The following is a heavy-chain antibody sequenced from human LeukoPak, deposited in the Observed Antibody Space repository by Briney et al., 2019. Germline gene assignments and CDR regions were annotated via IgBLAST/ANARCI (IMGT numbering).Heavy chain of an antibody. Sequence: SETLSLTCTVSGGSISSYDWSWIRQPAGKGLEWIGRIDTSGNTNYKPFLKSRVTMSVDTSKKQFSLKLTSVTAADTAVYYCARVSSSWYQDWYFDLWGRGTLVTVSS. CDR1: GGSISSYD. J-gene: IGHJ2*01. V-gene: IGHV4-4*07. D-gene: IGHD6-13*01. CDR2: IDTSGNT. CDR3: ARVSSSWYQDWYFDL.